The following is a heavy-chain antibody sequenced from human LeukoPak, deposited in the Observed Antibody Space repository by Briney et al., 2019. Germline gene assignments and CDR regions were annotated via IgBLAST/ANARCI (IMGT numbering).Heavy chain of an antibody. CDR1: GLTFSNAW. D-gene: IGHD5-12*01. J-gene: IGHJ6*03. V-gene: IGHV3-15*01. Sequence: PGGSLRLSCAASGLTFSNAWMSWVRQAPGKGLEWVGRIKSKTDGGTTDYAAPVKGRFTISRDDSKNTLYLQMNSLKTEDTAVYYCTTGYSGYDRYMDVWGKGTTVTVSS. CDR2: IKSKTDGGTT. CDR3: TTGYSGYDRYMDV.